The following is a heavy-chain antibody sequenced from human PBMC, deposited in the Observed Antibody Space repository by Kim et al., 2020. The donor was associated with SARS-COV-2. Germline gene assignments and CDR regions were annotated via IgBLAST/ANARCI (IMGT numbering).Heavy chain of an antibody. V-gene: IGHV3-33*01. CDR1: GFTFSSYG. J-gene: IGHJ3*02. D-gene: IGHD3-10*01. CDR2: IWYDGSNK. Sequence: GGSLRHSCAASGFTFSSYGMHWVSQAPGKGLEWVAVIWYDGSNKYYADSVKGRFTISRDNSKNTLYLQMNSLRAEDTAVYYCARDMKMGWFGELLFSIGAFDIWGQGTMVTVSS. CDR3: ARDMKMGWFGELLFSIGAFDI.